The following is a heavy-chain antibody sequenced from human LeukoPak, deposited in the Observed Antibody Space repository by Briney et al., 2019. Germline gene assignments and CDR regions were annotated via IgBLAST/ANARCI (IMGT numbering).Heavy chain of an antibody. V-gene: IGHV3-21*01. CDR3: AGMRGKELPYYYYMDV. CDR1: GFTFSSYS. D-gene: IGHD1-7*01. J-gene: IGHJ6*03. CDR2: ISSSSSYI. Sequence: GGSLRLSCAASGFTFSSYSMNWVRQAPGKGLEWVSSISSSSSYIYYADSVKGRFTISRDNAKNSLYLQMNSLRAEDTAVYYCAGMRGKELPYYYYMDVWGKGTTVTVSS.